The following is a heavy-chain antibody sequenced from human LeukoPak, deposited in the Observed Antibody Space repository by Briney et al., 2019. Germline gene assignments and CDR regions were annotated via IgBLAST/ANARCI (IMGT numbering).Heavy chain of an antibody. J-gene: IGHJ6*02. V-gene: IGHV4-59*08. CDR1: GGSISSYY. CDR3: ARLTSYYGMDV. CDR2: IYYSGST. Sequence: SETLSLTCTVSGGSISSYYWSWIRQPPGKGLEWTGYIYYSGSTNYNPSLKSRVTISVDTSKNQFSLKLSSVTAADTAVYYCARLTSYYGMDVWGQGTTVTVSS.